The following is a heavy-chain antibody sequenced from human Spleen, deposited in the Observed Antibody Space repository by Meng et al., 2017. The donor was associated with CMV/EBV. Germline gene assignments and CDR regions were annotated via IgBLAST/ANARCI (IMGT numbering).Heavy chain of an antibody. J-gene: IGHJ6*02. Sequence: ASVKVSCKASGYTFTGYYIHWVRQAPGQGLEWMGWINPNIGDTKYAQKFQDRVTMTRDTSITTAYMELSRLRSDDMAVYYCARVKRYCTGGSCSSTGYYGMDVWGQGTTVTVSS. V-gene: IGHV1-2*02. D-gene: IGHD2-15*01. CDR3: ARVKRYCTGGSCSSTGYYGMDV. CDR2: INPNIGDT. CDR1: GYTFTGYY.